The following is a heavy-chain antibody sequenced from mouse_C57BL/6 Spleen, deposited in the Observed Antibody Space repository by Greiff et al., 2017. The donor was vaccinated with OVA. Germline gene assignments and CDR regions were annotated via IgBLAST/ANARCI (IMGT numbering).Heavy chain of an antibody. CDR1: GFTFSDFY. V-gene: IGHV7-1*01. Sequence: EVKVVESGGGLVQSGRSLRLSCATSGFTFSDFYMEWVRQAPGKGLEWIAASRNKANDYTTEYSASVKGRFIVSRDTSQSILYLQMNALRAEDTAIYYCARDEYDGSSYGYFDVWGTGTTVTVSA. D-gene: IGHD1-1*01. J-gene: IGHJ1*03. CDR3: ARDEYDGSSYGYFDV. CDR2: SRNKANDYTT.